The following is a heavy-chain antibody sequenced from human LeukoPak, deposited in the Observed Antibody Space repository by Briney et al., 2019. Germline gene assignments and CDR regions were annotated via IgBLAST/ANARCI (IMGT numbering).Heavy chain of an antibody. Sequence: PGGSLRLSCAASGFTFSSYSMNWVRQAPGKGLEWVSYISSSSSTIYYADSVKGRFTISRDNAKNSLYLQMNSLRAEDTAVYYCAALGSNNYFDYWGQGTLVTVSS. CDR2: ISSSSSTI. D-gene: IGHD3-10*01. V-gene: IGHV3-48*01. CDR3: AALGSNNYFDY. CDR1: GFTFSSYS. J-gene: IGHJ4*02.